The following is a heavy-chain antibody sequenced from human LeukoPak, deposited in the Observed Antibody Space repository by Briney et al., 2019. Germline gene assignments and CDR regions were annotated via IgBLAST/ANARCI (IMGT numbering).Heavy chain of an antibody. CDR2: ISYDGSNK. J-gene: IGHJ4*02. V-gene: IGHV3-30*03. Sequence: GGSLRLSCAASGFTFSSYSMNWVRQGPGKGLEWVAVISYDGSNKYYADSVKGRFTISRDNSKNTLYLQMNSLRAEDTAVYYCARDSYYYGSGSFDYWGQGTLVTVSS. CDR1: GFTFSSYS. D-gene: IGHD3-10*01. CDR3: ARDSYYYGSGSFDY.